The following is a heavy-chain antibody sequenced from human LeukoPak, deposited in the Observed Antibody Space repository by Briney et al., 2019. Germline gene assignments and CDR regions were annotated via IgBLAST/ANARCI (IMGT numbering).Heavy chain of an antibody. CDR3: ARALSWTTESYFYMDV. CDR2: MNPNSGNI. Sequence: SVKVSCKASGYTFTSYDINWVRQATGQGLEWMGWMNPNSGNIGYAQKFQGRVTMTKNTSITTAYMELSSLRSEDTAVYYCARALSWTTESYFYMDVWGKGTTVTVSS. J-gene: IGHJ6*03. CDR1: GYTFTSYD. V-gene: IGHV1-8*01. D-gene: IGHD3/OR15-3a*01.